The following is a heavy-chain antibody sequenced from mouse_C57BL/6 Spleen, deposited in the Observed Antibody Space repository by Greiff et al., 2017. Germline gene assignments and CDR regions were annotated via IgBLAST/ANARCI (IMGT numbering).Heavy chain of an antibody. J-gene: IGHJ3*01. Sequence: EVKLVESGGDLVKPGGSLKLSCAASGFTFSSYGMSWVRQTPDKRLEWVATISSGGSYTYYPDSVKGRFTISRDNAKNTLYLQMSSLKSEDTDMYYCARRETGPFAYWGQGTLVTVSA. CDR2: ISSGGSYT. V-gene: IGHV5-6*02. CDR3: ARRETGPFAY. CDR1: GFTFSSYG. D-gene: IGHD4-1*01.